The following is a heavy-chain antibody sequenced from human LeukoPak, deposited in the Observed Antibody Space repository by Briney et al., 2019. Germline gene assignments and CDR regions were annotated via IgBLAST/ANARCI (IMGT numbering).Heavy chain of an antibody. D-gene: IGHD4/OR15-4a*01. CDR1: GFTFDDYA. CDR3: ARDHGTIPDDAFDI. V-gene: IGHV3-9*01. CDR2: ISWNSGSI. Sequence: GGSLRLSCAASGFTFDDYAMHWVRQAPGKGLEWVSGISWNSGSIGYADSVKGRFTISRDNAKNSLYLQMNGLRDEDTAVYHCARDHGTIPDDAFDIWGQGTVVIVSS. J-gene: IGHJ3*02.